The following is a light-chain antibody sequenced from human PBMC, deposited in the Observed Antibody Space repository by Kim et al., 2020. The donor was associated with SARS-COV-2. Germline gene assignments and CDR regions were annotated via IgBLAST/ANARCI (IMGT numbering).Light chain of an antibody. V-gene: IGKV3-15*01. J-gene: IGKJ1*01. CDR2: GAS. Sequence: SPGERATLSCRSSQSVSSSLSWYQQKPGQAPRLLIYGASTRATGIPARFSGSGSWTEFTLTISSLQSEDFAVYYCQQYNNWPRGTFGQGTKVDIK. CDR1: QSVSSS. CDR3: QQYNNWPRGT.